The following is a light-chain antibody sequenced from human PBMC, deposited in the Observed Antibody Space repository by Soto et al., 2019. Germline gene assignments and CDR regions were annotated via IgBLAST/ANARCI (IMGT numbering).Light chain of an antibody. Sequence: QSSLTHSASLSGSPGQSITISCTGTSSDIGGYDYVSWYQQRPGKAPKLMIYEVRYRPSGVSNRFSGSKSGNTASLTISGLQAEDEAVYYCCSYTRTSNHYFFGSGTKVTV. V-gene: IGLV2-14*01. CDR1: SSDIGGYDY. CDR3: CSYTRTSNHYF. J-gene: IGLJ1*01. CDR2: EVR.